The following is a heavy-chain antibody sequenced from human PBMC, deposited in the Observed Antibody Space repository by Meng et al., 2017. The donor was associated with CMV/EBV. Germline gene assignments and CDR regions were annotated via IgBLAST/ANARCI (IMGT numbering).Heavy chain of an antibody. CDR3: ARDRNRYCSGGSCYFWGGMDV. D-gene: IGHD2-15*01. J-gene: IGHJ6*02. CDR2: IYYSGST. Sequence: SETLSLTCTVSGGSVSSGSYYWSWIRQPPGKGLEWIGYIYYSGSTNHNPSLKSRVTISVDTSKNQFSLKLSSVTAADTAVYYCARDRNRYCSGGSCYFWGGMDVWGQGTTVTVSS. V-gene: IGHV4-61*01. CDR1: GGSVSSGSYY.